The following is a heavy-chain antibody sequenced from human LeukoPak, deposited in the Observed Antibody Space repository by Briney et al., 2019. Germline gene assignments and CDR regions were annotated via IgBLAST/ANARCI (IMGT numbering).Heavy chain of an antibody. D-gene: IGHD6-19*01. CDR2: TWYDGSNK. V-gene: IGHV3-33*08. J-gene: IGHJ4*02. Sequence: PGESLRLPCAASGFTFSSYGMHWVRQAPGKGLEWVAVTWYDGSNKYYADSVKGRFTISRDNSKNTLYLQMNSLRAEDTAVYYCARRYSSGWYPVDYWGQGTLVTVSS. CDR1: GFTFSSYG. CDR3: ARRYSSGWYPVDY.